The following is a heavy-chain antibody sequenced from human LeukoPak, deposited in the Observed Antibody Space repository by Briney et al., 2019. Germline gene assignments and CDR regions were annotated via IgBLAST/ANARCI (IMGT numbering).Heavy chain of an antibody. Sequence: SQTLSLTCAISGDSVSSNGVTWNWIRQSPPRGLEWLGRTYYRSTWYNDYAVSVRGRITVNPDTSKNQFSLHLNSVTPEDTAVYYCARRLTQYDCFDPWGQGILVTVSS. D-gene: IGHD2-2*01. V-gene: IGHV6-1*01. CDR2: TYYRSTWYN. CDR3: ARRLTQYDCFDP. CDR1: GDSVSSNGVT. J-gene: IGHJ5*02.